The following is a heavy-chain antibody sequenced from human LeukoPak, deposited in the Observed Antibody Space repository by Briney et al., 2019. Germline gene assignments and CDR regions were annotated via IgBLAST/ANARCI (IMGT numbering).Heavy chain of an antibody. Sequence: GGSLRLSCAASGFTFSNYWMHWVRHAPGKGLVWVSRINSDGINASYADSVKGRFTISRDNAKNTLNLQMNSLRAEDTAVYYCARDLGQYYDTSDNWFDPWGQGTLVTVSS. CDR1: GFTFSNYW. D-gene: IGHD3-22*01. J-gene: IGHJ5*02. V-gene: IGHV3-74*01. CDR2: INSDGINA. CDR3: ARDLGQYYDTSDNWFDP.